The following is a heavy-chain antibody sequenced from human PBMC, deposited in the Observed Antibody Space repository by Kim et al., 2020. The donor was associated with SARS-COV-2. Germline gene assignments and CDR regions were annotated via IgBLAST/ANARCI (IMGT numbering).Heavy chain of an antibody. V-gene: IGHV3-7*03. CDR3: ASSGLDY. D-gene: IGHD2-15*01. CDR2: DGGKT. J-gene: IGHJ4*02. Sequence: DGGKTYYVDSVKGRFTISRDNARNSLYLQMNSLRAEDTAVYYCASSGLDYWGQGTLVTVSS.